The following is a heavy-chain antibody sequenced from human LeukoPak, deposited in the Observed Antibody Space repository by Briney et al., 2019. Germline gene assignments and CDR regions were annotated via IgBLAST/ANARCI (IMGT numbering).Heavy chain of an antibody. V-gene: IGHV1-2*06. Sequence: ASVKVSCKASGYTFTGYYMHWVRQAPGQGLEWMGRINPNSGGTNYAQKFQGRVTMTRDTSISTAYMELSRLRSDDTAVYYCARAPWRYDFWSGATFRPFFDHWGQGTLVTVSS. CDR1: GYTFTGYY. J-gene: IGHJ4*02. D-gene: IGHD3-3*01. CDR3: ARAPWRYDFWSGATFRPFFDH. CDR2: INPNSGGT.